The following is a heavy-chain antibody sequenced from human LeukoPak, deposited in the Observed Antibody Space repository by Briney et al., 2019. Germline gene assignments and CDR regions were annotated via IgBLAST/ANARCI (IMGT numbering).Heavy chain of an antibody. J-gene: IGHJ4*02. CDR2: ISGSGGST. D-gene: IGHD3-10*01. CDR3: VRLFRGVRGYFDY. CDR1: GFTFSSYA. Sequence: AGSLSLSCAASGFTFSSYAMSWVRQAPGKGLEWVSAISGSGGSTYYADSVKGRFTISRDNSKNTLYLQMNSLRAEDTAEYFCVRLFRGVRGYFDYWGQGTLVAVSS. V-gene: IGHV3-23*01.